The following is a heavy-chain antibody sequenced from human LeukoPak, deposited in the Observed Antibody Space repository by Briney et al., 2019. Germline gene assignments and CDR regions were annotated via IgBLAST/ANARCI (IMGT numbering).Heavy chain of an antibody. J-gene: IGHJ5*02. Sequence: ASVKVSCKASGYTFTGYYMHWVRQAPGQGLEWMRWINPNSGGTNYAQKFQGRVTMTRDTSISTAYIELSRLRSDDTAVYYCARGYRGYSYGLNWFGPWGQGTLVTVSS. V-gene: IGHV1-2*02. D-gene: IGHD5-18*01. CDR1: GYTFTGYY. CDR2: INPNSGGT. CDR3: ARGYRGYSYGLNWFGP.